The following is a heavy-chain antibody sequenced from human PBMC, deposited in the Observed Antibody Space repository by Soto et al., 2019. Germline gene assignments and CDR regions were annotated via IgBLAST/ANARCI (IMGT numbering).Heavy chain of an antibody. V-gene: IGHV3-48*03. Sequence: PGGSLRLSCAASGFAFSDYEMNWVRQAPGKGLEWVSYISNTGFTIYYADSVRGRFAISRDNAKNSLYLQMNSLGAGDTAVYYCARAHGDFDYWGQGTLVTVPQ. J-gene: IGHJ4*02. CDR2: ISNTGFTI. CDR1: GFAFSDYE. CDR3: ARAHGDFDY. D-gene: IGHD4-17*01.